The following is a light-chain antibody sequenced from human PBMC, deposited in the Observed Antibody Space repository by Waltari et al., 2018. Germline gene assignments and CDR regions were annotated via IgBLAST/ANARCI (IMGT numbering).Light chain of an antibody. CDR2: DIS. J-gene: IGLJ3*02. CDR1: PGSVTRKHI. V-gene: IGLV7-46*01. CDR3: FLSSRGARV. Sequence: VVVTHQPPPTVSPGGTVTLTCRPSPGSVTRKHIPYWFQQKPGQVPRTLIYDISNRYSWTPARFSGSLRGGKAALTLSGALPEDEAEYYCFLSSRGARVFGGGTKLTVL.